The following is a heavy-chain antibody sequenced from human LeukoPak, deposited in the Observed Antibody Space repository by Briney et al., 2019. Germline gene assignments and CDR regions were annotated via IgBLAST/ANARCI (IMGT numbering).Heavy chain of an antibody. CDR1: GFIFSSYA. CDR2: ISGSGGRT. V-gene: IGHV3-23*01. Sequence: PRGSLRLSCAASGFIFSSYAMSWVRLAPGKGLEWISVISGSGGRTDYADSVKGRFTISRDNSKNTLYLQMNSLRAEDTAVYYCAKTALAVAGIVPVESELDYWGQGTLVTVSS. D-gene: IGHD6-19*01. CDR3: AKTALAVAGIVPVESELDY. J-gene: IGHJ4*02.